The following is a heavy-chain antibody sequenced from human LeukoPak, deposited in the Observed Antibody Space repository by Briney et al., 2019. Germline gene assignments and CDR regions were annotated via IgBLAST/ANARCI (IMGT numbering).Heavy chain of an antibody. J-gene: IGHJ4*02. CDR2: ISSSSSYI. CDR3: ARSLSPADY. Sequence: GGSLRPSCAASGFTFSSYSMNWVRQAPGKGLEWVSSISSSSSYINYADSVKGRFTISRDNAKNSLFLQMNGLRAEDTAVYYCARSLSPADYWGQGTLVTVSS. CDR1: GFTFSSYS. D-gene: IGHD5/OR15-5a*01. V-gene: IGHV3-21*01.